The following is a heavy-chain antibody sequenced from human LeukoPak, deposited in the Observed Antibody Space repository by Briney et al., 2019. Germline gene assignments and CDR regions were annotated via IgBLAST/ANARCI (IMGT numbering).Heavy chain of an antibody. CDR1: GYTFTSYY. V-gene: IGHV1-46*01. CDR2: INPSGGST. D-gene: IGHD2-2*02. Sequence: ASVKVSCKASGYTFTSYYMHWVRQAPGQGLEWMGIINPSGGSTSYAQKFQGRVTMTRDTSTSTVYMELSSLRSEDTAVYYCARSGSIVVPAAIGGENWFDPWGQGTLVTVSS. J-gene: IGHJ5*02. CDR3: ARSGSIVVPAAIGGENWFDP.